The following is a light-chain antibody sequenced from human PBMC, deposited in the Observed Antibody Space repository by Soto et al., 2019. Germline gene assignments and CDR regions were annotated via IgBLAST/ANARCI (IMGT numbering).Light chain of an antibody. V-gene: IGKV3-15*01. Sequence: EIVMTQSPATLSVSPGERATLSCRASQSVSNNLAWYQHKPGQAPRFLISGASTRATGIPARFSGSGSGTEFTLTISSLQSEDFAVYYCQQYNNWPITFGQGTRLEIK. J-gene: IGKJ5*01. CDR3: QQYNNWPIT. CDR1: QSVSNN. CDR2: GAS.